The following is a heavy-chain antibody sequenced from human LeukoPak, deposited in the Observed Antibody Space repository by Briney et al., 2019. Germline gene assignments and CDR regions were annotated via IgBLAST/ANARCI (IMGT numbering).Heavy chain of an antibody. CDR3: ARAGWQWLVLSWFDP. V-gene: IGHV4-39*07. CDR2: IYYSGST. D-gene: IGHD6-19*01. Sequence: PSETLSLTCTVSGGSISSSSYYWGWIRQPPGKGLEWIGSIYYSGSTYYNPSLKSRVTISVDTSKNQFSLKLSSVTAADTAVYYCARAGWQWLVLSWFDPWGQGTLVTVSS. J-gene: IGHJ5*02. CDR1: GGSISSSSYY.